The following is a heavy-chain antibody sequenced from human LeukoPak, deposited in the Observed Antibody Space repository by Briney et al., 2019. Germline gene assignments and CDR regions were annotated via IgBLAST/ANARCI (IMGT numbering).Heavy chain of an antibody. CDR2: ISTVTSTT. J-gene: IGHJ6*03. CDR1: GVIFSTYS. CDR3: ARGVLVYYYYMDV. V-gene: IGHV3-48*01. D-gene: IGHD4/OR15-4a*01. Sequence: GGSLTLSCAASGVIFSTYSMNWVRQAPGKGLEWVAHISTVTSTTHYADSVRGRFTISRDNAKNSLYLQLNSLRAEDTAAYYCARGVLVYYYYMDVWGKGTTVTVSS.